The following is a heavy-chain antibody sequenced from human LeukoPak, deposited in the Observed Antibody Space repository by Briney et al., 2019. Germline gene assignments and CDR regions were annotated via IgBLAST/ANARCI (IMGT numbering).Heavy chain of an antibody. CDR3: ARDRGSGTYSGYDAFNI. D-gene: IGHD1-26*01. Sequence: ASVKVSGKASGGTFSSYAICWVRQAPGQGLEWMGGIIPIASKSNNAQKFQGRVSFSTDEATSTAYMELSSLRFEDTAMYFCARDRGSGTYSGYDAFNIWGQGTLVIVSS. J-gene: IGHJ3*02. CDR1: GGTFSSYA. V-gene: IGHV1-69*05. CDR2: IIPIASKS.